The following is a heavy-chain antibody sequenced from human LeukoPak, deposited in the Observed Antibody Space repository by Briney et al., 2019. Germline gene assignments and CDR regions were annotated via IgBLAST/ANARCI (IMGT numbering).Heavy chain of an antibody. D-gene: IGHD3-9*01. CDR3: ARLNYDILTGHIGWFVT. J-gene: IGHJ5*02. Sequence: SGTLCLTCTVPGGSLSISFWSWVRQPPGKGLEWVGYIFHGGSTNYNPSLKSRVSISLETSKNQSSLKLSSVSAADTAVYYCARLNYDILTGHIGWFVTWGEGTTVIVSS. CDR1: GGSLSISF. CDR2: IFHGGST. V-gene: IGHV4-59*01.